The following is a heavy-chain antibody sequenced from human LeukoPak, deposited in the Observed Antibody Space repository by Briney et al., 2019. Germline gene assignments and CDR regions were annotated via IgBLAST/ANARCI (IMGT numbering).Heavy chain of an antibody. CDR2: ISSTSNHT. J-gene: IGHJ3*02. Sequence: PGGSLRLSCAASGFIFSSFSMTWVRQAPGKGLEWVAAISSTSNHTYHADSVKGRFTISRDNAKNSLFLQMNSLRAKDTALYSCATRVRADSYEYFDIWGQGTMVTVSS. CDR3: ATRVRADSYEYFDI. V-gene: IGHV3-21*06. D-gene: IGHD2-21*01. CDR1: GFIFSSFS.